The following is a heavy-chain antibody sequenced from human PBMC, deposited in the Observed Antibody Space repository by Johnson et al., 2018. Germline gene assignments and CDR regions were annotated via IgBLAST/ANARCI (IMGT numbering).Heavy chain of an antibody. CDR2: IIPIFGTA. CDR3: ARGPQGYYDSSSDAFDI. Sequence: QVQLVQSGAEVKKPGSSVKVSCKASGGTFSSYAISWVRQAPGQGLEWMGGIIPIFGTANYAQKFQGRVTFTADESTSPAYMELGSLRSEDTAVYYCARGPQGYYDSSSDAFDIWGQGTMVTVSS. CDR1: GGTFSSYA. D-gene: IGHD3-22*01. J-gene: IGHJ3*02. V-gene: IGHV1-69*01.